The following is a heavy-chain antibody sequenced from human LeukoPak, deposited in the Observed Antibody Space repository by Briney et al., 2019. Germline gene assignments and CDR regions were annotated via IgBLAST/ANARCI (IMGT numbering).Heavy chain of an antibody. V-gene: IGHV4-59*01. Sequence: SETLSLTCTVSGGSISSYYWSWIRQPPGKGLEWIGYIYYSGSTNYNPSLKSRVTISVATSKNQFSLKLSSVTAADTAVYYCARDERYCSGGSCYPDYYYFYGMDVWGQGTTVTVSS. CDR3: ARDERYCSGGSCYPDYYYFYGMDV. CDR1: GGSISSYY. CDR2: IYYSGST. J-gene: IGHJ6*02. D-gene: IGHD2-15*01.